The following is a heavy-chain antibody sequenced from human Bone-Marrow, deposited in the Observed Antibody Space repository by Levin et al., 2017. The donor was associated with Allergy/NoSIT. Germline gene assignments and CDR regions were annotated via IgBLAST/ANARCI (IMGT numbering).Heavy chain of an antibody. D-gene: IGHD3-16*01. CDR1: GLSFSNYD. V-gene: IGHV3-21*06. CDR2: ISGGSSRI. J-gene: IGHJ6*02. CDR3: ASWAMFYYDGSDFDYFYYGMDV. Sequence: EGSLRLSCAASGLSFSNYDMNWVRQAPGKGLEWVSSISGGSSRIYYADSVKGRFTISRDNAKNSLYLQMNSLRVEDTAVYYCASWAMFYYDGSDFDYFYYGMDVWGQGTTVTVSS.